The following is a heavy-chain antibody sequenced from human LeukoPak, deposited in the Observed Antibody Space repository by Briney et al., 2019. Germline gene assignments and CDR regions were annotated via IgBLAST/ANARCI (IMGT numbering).Heavy chain of an antibody. CDR1: DGSFSGYY. CDR2: INHSGST. D-gene: IGHD3-3*01. Sequence: SETLSLTCAVYDGSFSGYYWSWIRQPPGKGLEWIGEINHSGSTNYNPSLKSRVTISVDTSKNQFSLKLSSVTAADTAVYYCARGRRLFGVVNDYWGQGTLVTVSS. CDR3: ARGRRLFGVVNDY. V-gene: IGHV4-34*01. J-gene: IGHJ4*02.